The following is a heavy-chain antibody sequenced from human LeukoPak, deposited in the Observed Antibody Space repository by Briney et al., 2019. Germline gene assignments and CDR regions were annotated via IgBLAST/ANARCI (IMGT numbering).Heavy chain of an antibody. J-gene: IGHJ4*02. V-gene: IGHV3-48*03. Sequence: PGGSLRLSCAASGFTFSSYAMSWVRQAPGKGLEWVSYISSSGGTMYYADSVEGRFTISRDNAKNSLYLQMNSLRAEDTAVYYCATDHLGGSSWLLFDYWGQGTLVTVSS. CDR2: ISSSGGTM. CDR1: GFTFSSYA. CDR3: ATDHLGGSSWLLFDY. D-gene: IGHD6-13*01.